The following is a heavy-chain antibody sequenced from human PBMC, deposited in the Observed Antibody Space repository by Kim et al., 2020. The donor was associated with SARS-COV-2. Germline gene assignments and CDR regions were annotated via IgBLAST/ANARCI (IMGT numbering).Heavy chain of an antibody. Sequence: SETLSLTCAVYGGSFSGYYWSWIRQPPGKGLEWIGEINHSGSTNYNPSLKSRVTISVDTSKNQFSLKLSSVTAADTAVYYCARGYRGYSYGVLDYWGQGTLVTVSS. CDR1: GGSFSGYY. J-gene: IGHJ4*02. V-gene: IGHV4-34*01. D-gene: IGHD5-18*01. CDR3: ARGYRGYSYGVLDY. CDR2: INHSGST.